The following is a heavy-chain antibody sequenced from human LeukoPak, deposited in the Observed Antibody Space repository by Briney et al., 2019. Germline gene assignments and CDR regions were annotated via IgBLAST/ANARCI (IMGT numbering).Heavy chain of an antibody. CDR3: AKDILLTAMIDY. CDR1: GFTFDDYA. Sequence: GGSLRLSCAASGFTFDDYAMHWVRQAPGKGLEWVSLISGDGGSTYYADSVKGRFIISRDNSKNSLCLQMNSLRTEDTALYYCAKDILLTAMIDYWGQGTLVTVSS. CDR2: ISGDGGST. D-gene: IGHD5-18*01. J-gene: IGHJ4*02. V-gene: IGHV3-43*02.